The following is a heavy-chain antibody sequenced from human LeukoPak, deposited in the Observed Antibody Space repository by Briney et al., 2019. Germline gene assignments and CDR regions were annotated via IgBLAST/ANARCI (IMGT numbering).Heavy chain of an antibody. CDR3: ANGERLVPSAMWFYY. CDR2: INAKSNRR. Sequence: ASVKVSCKASGCTFTDYDMHWVRQAPGQGLEWMGWINAKSNRRSYAQRFQGRVTITGDASTSTAYMELSSLRSEDTAVYYCANGERLVPSAMWFYYWGEGTLVTVSS. D-gene: IGHD7-27*01. J-gene: IGHJ4*02. V-gene: IGHV1-2*02. CDR1: GCTFTDYD.